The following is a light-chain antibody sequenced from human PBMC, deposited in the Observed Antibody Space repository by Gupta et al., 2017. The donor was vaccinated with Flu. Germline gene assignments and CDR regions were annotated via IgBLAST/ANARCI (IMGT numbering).Light chain of an antibody. V-gene: IGKV1-9*01. CDR2: AAS. J-gene: IGKJ5*01. CDR3: QQLNF. Sequence: DIQLTQSPSFLSASVGDRVTITCRASQGISSYLAWYQQKPGKAPKLLIYAASTLQSGVPSRFSGSGSGTEFTLTISSMQPEDFATYYGQQLNFFGQGTRLEIK. CDR1: QGISSY.